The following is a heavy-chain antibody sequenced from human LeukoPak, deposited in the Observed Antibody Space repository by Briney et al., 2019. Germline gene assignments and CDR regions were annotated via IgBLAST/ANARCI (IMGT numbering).Heavy chain of an antibody. J-gene: IGHJ4*02. CDR3: ARDLDGTTEYYFDY. V-gene: IGHV1-69*01. CDR2: IIPIFGTA. D-gene: IGHD4-17*01. Sequence: GAIIPIFGTANYAQKFQGRVTITADESTSTAYMELSSLRSEDTAVYYCARDLDGTTEYYFDYWGQGTLVTVSS.